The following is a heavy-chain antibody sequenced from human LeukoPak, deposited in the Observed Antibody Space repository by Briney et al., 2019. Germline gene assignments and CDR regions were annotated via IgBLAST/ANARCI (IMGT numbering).Heavy chain of an antibody. V-gene: IGHV1-69*13. D-gene: IGHD3-22*01. J-gene: IGHJ4*02. CDR2: IIPIFGTA. Sequence: ASVKVSCKASGGTFSSYAISWVRQAPGQGLEWMGGIIPIFGTANYAQKFQGRVTITADESTSTAYMELSSLRSEDTAVHYCARGTMIARAGYFDYWGQGTLVTVSS. CDR3: ARGTMIARAGYFDY. CDR1: GGTFSSYA.